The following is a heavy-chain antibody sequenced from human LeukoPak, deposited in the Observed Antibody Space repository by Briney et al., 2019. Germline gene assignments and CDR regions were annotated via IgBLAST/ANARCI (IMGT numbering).Heavy chain of an antibody. D-gene: IGHD4-17*01. V-gene: IGHV3-21*01. CDR2: IISSSSYI. CDR3: ARDEFPTSTVTTFTSFDP. CDR1: GFTFSSYS. J-gene: IGHJ5*02. Sequence: GGSLRLSCAASGFTFSSYSMNWVRQAPGKGLEWVSSIISSSSYIYYADSVKGGFTISRDNAKNSLYLQMKDLSAEDTAVYYCARDEFPTSTVTTFTSFDPWGQGTLVPVSS.